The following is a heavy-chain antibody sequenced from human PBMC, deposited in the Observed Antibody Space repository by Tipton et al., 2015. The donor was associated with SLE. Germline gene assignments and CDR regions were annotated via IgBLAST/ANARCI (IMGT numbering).Heavy chain of an antibody. Sequence: VQLVQSGGGLVQPGRSLRLSCAASGFTFDDYAMHWVRQAPGKGLEWVSGISWNSGSIGYADSVKGRFTISRDNAKNSLYLQMNSLRAEDTALYYCAKVGPAGPSGGYFDYWGQGTLVTVSS. CDR2: ISWNSGSI. CDR3: AKVGPAGPSGGYFDY. CDR1: GFTFDDYA. V-gene: IGHV3-9*01. J-gene: IGHJ4*02. D-gene: IGHD4-23*01.